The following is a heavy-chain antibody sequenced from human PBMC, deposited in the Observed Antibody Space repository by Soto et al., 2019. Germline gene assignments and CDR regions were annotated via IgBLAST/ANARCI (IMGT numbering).Heavy chain of an antibody. CDR3: ARAKGPMVRGESPDGMDV. J-gene: IGHJ6*02. CDR1: GGSISSGGYS. Sequence: SETLSLTCAVSGGSISSGGYSSSWIRQPPGKGLEWIGYIYHSGSTYYNPSLKSRVTISVDRSKNQFSLKLSSVTAADTAVYYCARAKGPMVRGESPDGMDVWGQGTTVTVSS. CDR2: IYHSGST. D-gene: IGHD3-10*01. V-gene: IGHV4-30-2*01.